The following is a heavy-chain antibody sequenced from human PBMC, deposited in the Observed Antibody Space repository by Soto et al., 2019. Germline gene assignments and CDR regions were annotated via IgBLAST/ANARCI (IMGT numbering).Heavy chain of an antibody. D-gene: IGHD3-10*01. J-gene: IGHJ4*02. CDR2: IYYSGST. CDR3: ARAEYGSGSDITN. V-gene: IGHV4-59*01. CDR1: GGSISSYY. Sequence: SETLSLTCTVSGGSISSYYWSWIRQPPGKGLEWIGYIYYSGSTNYNPSLKSRVTISVDTSKNQFSLKLSSVTAADTAVYYCARAEYGSGSDITNWGQGTLVTVSS.